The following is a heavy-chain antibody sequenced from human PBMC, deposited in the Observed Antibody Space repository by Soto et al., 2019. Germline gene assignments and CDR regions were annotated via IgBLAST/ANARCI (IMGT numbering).Heavy chain of an antibody. CDR2: IIPIFGTA. CDR3: AGKRDGYNQHNSFDP. Sequence: SVKVSCKASGGTFSSYAISWVRQAPGQGLEWMGGIIPIFGTANYAQKVQGRVTITADESTSTAYMELSSLRSEDTAVYYCAGKRDGYNQHNSFDPWGPGTLVTVSS. J-gene: IGHJ5*02. CDR1: GGTFSSYA. V-gene: IGHV1-69*13. D-gene: IGHD5-12*01.